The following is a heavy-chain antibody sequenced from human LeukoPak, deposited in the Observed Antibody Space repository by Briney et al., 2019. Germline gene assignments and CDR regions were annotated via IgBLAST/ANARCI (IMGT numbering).Heavy chain of an antibody. CDR1: GGSISSGGYY. J-gene: IGHJ4*02. V-gene: IGHV4-31*03. Sequence: SETLSLTCTVSGGSISSGGYYWSWIRQHPGKGLEWIGYIYYRGGSTYYNPSLKSRVTISVDTSKNQFSLKLSSVTAADTAVYYCARVQGLSSRPFDYWGQGTLGTVSS. D-gene: IGHD3-10*01. CDR2: IYYRGGST. CDR3: ARVQGLSSRPFDY.